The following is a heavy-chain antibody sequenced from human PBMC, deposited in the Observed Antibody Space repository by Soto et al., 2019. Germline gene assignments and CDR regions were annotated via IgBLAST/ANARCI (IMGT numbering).Heavy chain of an antibody. D-gene: IGHD3-16*01. Sequence: EVHLVETGGGLVEPGGSLRLSCITSGFSFDNAWMSWVRQTPGKGLEWVGRIRSQTAGGRIEYAAPVKGRFIISRDDSKNTLYLHMQSLGADDTAIYFCTKDLTSLGEWLVKGDAFDLWGQGTMVSVSS. CDR1: GFSFDNAW. J-gene: IGHJ3*01. CDR3: TKDLTSLGEWLVKGDAFDL. V-gene: IGHV3-15*01. CDR2: IRSQTAGGRI.